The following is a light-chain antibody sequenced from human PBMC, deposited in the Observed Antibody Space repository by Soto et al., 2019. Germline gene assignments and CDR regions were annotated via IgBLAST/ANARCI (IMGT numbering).Light chain of an antibody. CDR3: QSYDSSNHEV. V-gene: IGLV6-57*01. Sequence: NFMLTQPHSVSESPGKTVTISCTRSSGSIASIYVQWYQQRPGSSPTTVIYEDNQRPSGVPDRFSGSIDSSSNSASLTISGLKTEDEADYYCQSYDSSNHEVFGGGTKLTVL. J-gene: IGLJ3*02. CDR1: SGSIASIY. CDR2: EDN.